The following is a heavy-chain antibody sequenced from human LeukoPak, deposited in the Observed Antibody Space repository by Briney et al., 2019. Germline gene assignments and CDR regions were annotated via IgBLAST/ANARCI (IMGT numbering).Heavy chain of an antibody. J-gene: IGHJ5*02. V-gene: IGHV4-59*01. CDR2: IYYSGST. Sequence: SETLSLTCTVSGGSISSYYWSWIRQPPGKGLEWIGYIYYSGSTNYNPSLKSRVTISVDTSKNQFSLKLSSVTAADTAVYYCARDHGAVAGTRWFDPWGQGTLVIVSS. CDR3: ARDHGAVAGTRWFDP. CDR1: GGSISSYY. D-gene: IGHD6-19*01.